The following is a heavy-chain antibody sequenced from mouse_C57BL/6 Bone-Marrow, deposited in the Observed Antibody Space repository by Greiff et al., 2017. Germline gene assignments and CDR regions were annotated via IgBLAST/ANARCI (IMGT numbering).Heavy chain of an antibody. CDR2: IRLKSDNYAT. D-gene: IGHD1-1*01. Sequence: EVQLVESGGGLVQPGGSMKLSCVASGFTFSNYWMNWVRQSPEKGLEWCDQIRLKSDNYATHYAESVKGRFTISRDDSKSSVYLQMNNIRAEDTGIYYCTGGPIYYYGSMYFGVWGTGTTVTVSS. CDR3: TGGPIYYYGSMYFGV. CDR1: GFTFSNYW. V-gene: IGHV6-3*01. J-gene: IGHJ1*03.